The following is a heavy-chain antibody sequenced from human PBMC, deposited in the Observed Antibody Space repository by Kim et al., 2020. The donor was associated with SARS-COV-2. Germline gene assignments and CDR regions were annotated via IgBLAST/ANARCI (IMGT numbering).Heavy chain of an antibody. J-gene: IGHJ6*02. CDR1: GYTFTNSP. V-gene: IGHV1-3*01. CDR3: ARDCSSSSCYYGMDV. D-gene: IGHD2-2*01. Sequence: ASVKVSCKASGYTFTNSPIHWVRQAAGQRLEWVGWINAANGNTKYSQKLQRRLTITKDTSVSTAYMELTSLRSEDTAVYFCARDCSSSSCYYGMDVWGQGTTVTVSS. CDR2: INAANGNT.